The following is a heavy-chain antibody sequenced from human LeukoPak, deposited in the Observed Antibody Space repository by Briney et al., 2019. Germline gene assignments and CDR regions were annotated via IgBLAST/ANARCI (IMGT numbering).Heavy chain of an antibody. CDR1: GGSFSGYY. V-gene: IGHV4-34*01. CDR2: INHSGST. CDR3: ARGRYYYGSGSYYNLGYYYYYYMDV. Sequence: TSETLSLTCAVYGGSFSGYYWSWIRQPPGKGLEWIGEINHSGSTNYNPSLKSRVTISVDTSKNQFSLKLSSVTAADTAVYYCARGRYYYGSGSYYNLGYYYYYYMDVWGEGTTVTVSS. D-gene: IGHD3-10*01. J-gene: IGHJ6*03.